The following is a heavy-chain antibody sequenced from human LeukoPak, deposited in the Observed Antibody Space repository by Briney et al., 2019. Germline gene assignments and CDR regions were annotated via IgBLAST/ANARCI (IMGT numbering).Heavy chain of an antibody. CDR3: ATYSSSWGRIDY. CDR2: IKQDGGEK. V-gene: IGHV3-7*02. CDR1: GFTFSSYW. Sequence: GGSLRLSCAASGFTFSSYWMSWVRQAPGKGLEWVASIKQDGGEKDYVDSVKGRFTISRDNAKNSLYLQMNSLRAEDTAEYYCATYSSSWGRIDYWGQGTLVTVSS. J-gene: IGHJ4*02. D-gene: IGHD6-13*01.